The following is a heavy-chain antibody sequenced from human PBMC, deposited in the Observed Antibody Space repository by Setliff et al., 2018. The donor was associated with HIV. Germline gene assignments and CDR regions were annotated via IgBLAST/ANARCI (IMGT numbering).Heavy chain of an antibody. CDR3: ARGRYSYGPGWFDS. CDR1: GGSFSGYY. J-gene: IGHJ5*01. D-gene: IGHD5-18*01. V-gene: IGHV4-34*01. CDR2: INHSGST. Sequence: SETLSLTCAVYGGSFSGYYWSWIRQPPGKGLEWIGEINHSGSTNYNPSLKSRITISVDTSKKEFSLNLSSLTAADTAVFYCARGRYSYGPGWFDSWAQGAVVTVSS.